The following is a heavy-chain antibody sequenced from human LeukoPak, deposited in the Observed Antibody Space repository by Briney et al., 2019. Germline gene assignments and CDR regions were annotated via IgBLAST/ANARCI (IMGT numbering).Heavy chain of an antibody. V-gene: IGHV3-11*01. J-gene: IGHJ3*02. CDR1: GFTFSDSF. Sequence: GGSLRLSCAASGFTFSDSFMNWIRQAPGKGLEWVSYISSSGSTIYYADSVKGRFTISRDNAKNSLYLQMNSLRAEDTAVYYCARGLKGSSSGWYFGAFDIWGQGTMVTVSS. CDR3: ARGLKGSSSGWYFGAFDI. D-gene: IGHD6-19*01. CDR2: ISSSGSTI.